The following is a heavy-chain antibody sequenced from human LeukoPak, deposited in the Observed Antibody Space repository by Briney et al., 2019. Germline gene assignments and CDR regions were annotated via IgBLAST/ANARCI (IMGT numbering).Heavy chain of an antibody. CDR1: GASISSDTYF. J-gene: IGHJ5*02. CDR3: EKGAGPPWFDP. CDR2: ISSTERT. D-gene: IGHD6-19*01. Sequence: SSETLSLTCTVSGASISSDTYFWSWIRQPAGKGLEWIGRISSTERTDYNPSLTARVTISIDISKNQCSMKLSSVTGADTAVYYCEKGAGPPWFDPCGQGKLVTVSS. V-gene: IGHV4-61*02.